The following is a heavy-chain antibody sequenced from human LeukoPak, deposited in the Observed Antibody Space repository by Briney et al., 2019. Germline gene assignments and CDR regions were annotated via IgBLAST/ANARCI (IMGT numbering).Heavy chain of an antibody. CDR3: ARVRTWIQLIDY. CDR1: GGSFSGYY. D-gene: IGHD5-18*01. Sequence: SETLSLTCAVYGGSFSGYYWSWIRQPPGKGLEWIGEINHSGSTNYNPSLKSRVTISVGTSKNQFSLKLSSVTAADTAVYYCARVRTWIQLIDYWGQGTLVTVSS. CDR2: INHSGST. V-gene: IGHV4-34*01. J-gene: IGHJ4*02.